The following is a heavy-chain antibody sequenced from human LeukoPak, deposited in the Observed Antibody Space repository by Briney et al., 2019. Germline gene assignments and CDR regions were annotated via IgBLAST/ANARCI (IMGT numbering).Heavy chain of an antibody. CDR1: GYTFTDYY. CDR3: ARGYSGSFDFDY. CDR2: VNPNSGGI. Sequence: ASVKVSCKASGYTFTDYYMHWVRQAPGQGLEWMGWVNPNSGGINYAQKFQGWVTMTRDTSISTAYMELSRLRSDDTAVYYCARGYSGSFDFDYWGQGTLVTVSS. V-gene: IGHV1-2*04. J-gene: IGHJ4*02. D-gene: IGHD1-26*01.